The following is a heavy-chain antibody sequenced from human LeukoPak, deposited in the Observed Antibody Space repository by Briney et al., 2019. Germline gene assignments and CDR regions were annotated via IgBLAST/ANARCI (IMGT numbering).Heavy chain of an antibody. V-gene: IGHV1-69*13. J-gene: IGHJ6*03. CDR1: GGTFSSYA. D-gene: IGHD3-10*01. Sequence: GASVKVSCKASGGTFSSYAISWVRQAPGQGLEWMGGIIPIFGTANYAQKFQGRVTITADEPTSTAYMELSSLRSEDTAVYYCARSYGSGPYYYMDVWGKGTTVTISS. CDR2: IIPIFGTA. CDR3: ARSYGSGPYYYMDV.